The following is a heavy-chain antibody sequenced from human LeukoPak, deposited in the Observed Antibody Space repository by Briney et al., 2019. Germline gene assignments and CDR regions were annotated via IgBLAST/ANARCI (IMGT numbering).Heavy chain of an antibody. D-gene: IGHD5-18*01. Sequence: KAGGSLRLSCAASGFTFSNYAMSWVRQAPGKGLEWVSAISGSRGNTYYADSVKGRFTISRDNSKNTLYLQMNSLRAEDTAVYYCAKERDTAMVTIDYWGQGTLVTVSS. V-gene: IGHV3-23*01. CDR3: AKERDTAMVTIDY. CDR1: GFTFSNYA. CDR2: ISGSRGNT. J-gene: IGHJ4*02.